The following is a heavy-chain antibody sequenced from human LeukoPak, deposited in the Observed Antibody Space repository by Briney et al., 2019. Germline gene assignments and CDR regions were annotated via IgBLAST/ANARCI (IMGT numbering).Heavy chain of an antibody. J-gene: IGHJ6*03. D-gene: IGHD6-13*01. Sequence: PGGSLRLSCAASGFTFSDYYMSWIRQAPGKGLEWVSYISSSGSTIYYADSVKGRFTISRDNAKNSLYLQMNSLRAEDTAVYYCAREVSSWGIYYYYYYMDVWGKGTTVTISS. CDR1: GFTFSDYY. CDR3: AREVSSWGIYYYYYYMDV. V-gene: IGHV3-11*04. CDR2: ISSSGSTI.